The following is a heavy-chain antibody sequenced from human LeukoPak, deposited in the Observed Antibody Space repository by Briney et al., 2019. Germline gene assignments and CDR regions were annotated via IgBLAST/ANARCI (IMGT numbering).Heavy chain of an antibody. CDR3: AKRYASAWFGY. CDR2: IYWNDDK. D-gene: IGHD2-2*01. J-gene: IGHJ4*02. V-gene: IGHV2-5*01. CDR1: GFSLSTSGVG. Sequence: SGPTLVKPTQTLTLTCTFSGFSLSTSGVGVGWIRQPPGKALEWLALIYWNDDKRYSPSLKSRLTITKDTSKNQVVLTMTNMDPVDTAPYSCAKRYASAWFGYWGQGTLVTVSS.